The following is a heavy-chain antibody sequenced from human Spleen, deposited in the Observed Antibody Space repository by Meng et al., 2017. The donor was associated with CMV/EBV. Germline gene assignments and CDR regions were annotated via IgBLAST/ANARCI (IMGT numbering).Heavy chain of an antibody. D-gene: IGHD3-22*01. J-gene: IGHJ4*02. CDR3: AKDYYDSSGFDY. CDR2: IRNDGSNK. V-gene: IGHV3-30*02. CDR1: GFTFSSYG. Sequence: GESLKISCAASGFTFSSYGMHWVRQAPGKGLEWVAFIRNDGSNKYYADSVKGRFTISRDNSKNTLYLQMNSLRAEDTAVYYCAKDYYDSSGFDYWGQGTLVTVSS.